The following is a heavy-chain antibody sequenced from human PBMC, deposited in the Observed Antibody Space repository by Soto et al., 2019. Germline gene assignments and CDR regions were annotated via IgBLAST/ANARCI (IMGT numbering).Heavy chain of an antibody. J-gene: IGHJ4*02. Sequence: ASVKVSCKVSGYTLTELSMHWVRQAPGKGLEWMGGFDPEDGETIYAQKFQGRVTMTGDTSTDTAYMELSSLRSEDTAVYYCATDLYYDTPVSDYWGQGTLVTVSS. CDR2: FDPEDGET. CDR1: GYTLTELS. D-gene: IGHD3-22*01. V-gene: IGHV1-24*01. CDR3: ATDLYYDTPVSDY.